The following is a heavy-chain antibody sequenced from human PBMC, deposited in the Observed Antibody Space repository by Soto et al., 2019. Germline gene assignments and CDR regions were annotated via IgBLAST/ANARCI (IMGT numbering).Heavy chain of an antibody. CDR1: GGTFSSYA. V-gene: IGHV1-69*13. J-gene: IGHJ5*02. D-gene: IGHD1-26*01. Sequence: SVKVSCKASGGTFSSYAISWVRQAPGQGLEWMGGIIPIFGTANYAQKFQGRVKITADESTSTAYIELSSLRSEDTAVYYCARGGATASGWFDPWGQGTLVTVSS. CDR2: IIPIFGTA. CDR3: ARGGATASGWFDP.